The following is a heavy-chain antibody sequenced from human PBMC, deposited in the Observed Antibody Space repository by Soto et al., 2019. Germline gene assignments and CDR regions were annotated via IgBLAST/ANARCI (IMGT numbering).Heavy chain of an antibody. J-gene: IGHJ6*02. CDR1: GSTFSSYW. CDR2: INSDGSST. Sequence: GGSLRLSCAASGSTFSSYWMHWVRQAPGKGLVWVSRINSDGSSTIYADSVKGRFTISRDNAKNTLYLQMNSLRAEDTAVYYCARAVRSGSYPYYYYGMDVWGQGTTVTVSS. D-gene: IGHD3-10*01. V-gene: IGHV3-74*01. CDR3: ARAVRSGSYPYYYYGMDV.